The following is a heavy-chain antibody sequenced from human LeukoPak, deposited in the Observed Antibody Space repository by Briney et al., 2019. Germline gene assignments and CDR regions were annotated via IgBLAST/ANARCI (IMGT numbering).Heavy chain of an antibody. CDR3: AKESPDKRLGLPFDQ. Sequence: PGGSLRLSCAASGFTFNSYWMTWVRQAPGRGLEWVANINPDGSEKYYVDSVEGRFTISRDNARKSLYLQMNSLRADDTAVYYCAKESPDKRLGLPFDQWGQGTLVTVSS. J-gene: IGHJ4*02. D-gene: IGHD6-19*01. CDR2: INPDGSEK. CDR1: GFTFNSYW. V-gene: IGHV3-7*04.